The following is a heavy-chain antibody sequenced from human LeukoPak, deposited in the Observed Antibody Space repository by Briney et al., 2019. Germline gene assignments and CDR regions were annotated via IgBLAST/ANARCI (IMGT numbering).Heavy chain of an antibody. CDR2: IRGKDNSYAT. CDR1: GFTFSGSA. D-gene: IGHD6-13*01. V-gene: IGHV3-73*01. J-gene: IGHJ3*01. Sequence: GGSLRLSCAASGFTFSGSAIHWVRQASGKGLEWVGRIRGKDNSYATVFAASVQGRFSISRDDSKNMAFLQMNSLKTEDTAVYYCTRKRTGYPFDFWGQGTMVTVSS. CDR3: TRKRTGYPFDF.